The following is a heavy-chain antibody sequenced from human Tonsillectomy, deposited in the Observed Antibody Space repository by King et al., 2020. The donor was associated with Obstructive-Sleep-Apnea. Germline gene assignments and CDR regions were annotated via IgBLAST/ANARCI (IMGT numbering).Heavy chain of an antibody. CDR3: AQQGFRFGEALSFDY. J-gene: IGHJ4*02. V-gene: IGHV2-5*02. CDR1: VFSLSTSGVG. D-gene: IGHD3-10*01. CDR2: IYWDDDK. Sequence: TLKESGPTLVKPTQTLTLTCTFSVFSLSTSGVGVGWIRQPPGKALEWLALIYWDDDKRYSPSLKSRLTITKDTSRNQVVLTMTNMDPVDTATYYCAQQGFRFGEALSFDYWGQGTLVTVSS.